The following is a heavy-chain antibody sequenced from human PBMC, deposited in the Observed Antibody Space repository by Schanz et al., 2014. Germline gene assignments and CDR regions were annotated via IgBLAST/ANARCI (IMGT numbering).Heavy chain of an antibody. V-gene: IGHV4-39*07. CDR1: GGSISSGTYY. Sequence: QLQLQESGPGLVKPSETLSLTCTVSGGSISSGTYYWGWIRQPPGNGLEWIGEIYYSGSPKYNPSPKTRVTLSVATSKNQFSLRPPSATAADTAVYYCARAAGPVDYWGQGTRVTVSS. D-gene: IGHD6-13*01. J-gene: IGHJ4*02. CDR2: IYYSGSP. CDR3: ARAAGPVDY.